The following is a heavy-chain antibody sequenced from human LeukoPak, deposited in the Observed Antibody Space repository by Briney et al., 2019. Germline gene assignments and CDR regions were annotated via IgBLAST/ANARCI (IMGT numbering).Heavy chain of an antibody. Sequence: GESLKISCQASGFTFTSYWIGWVRQTPGKGLEWMGIIYPGDSDTKYSPSFQGQVTISADKSINAAYPQWSSLKASDPAIYYCARATSGVLIAFDIWGQGTMVTVSS. J-gene: IGHJ3*02. CDR3: ARATSGVLIAFDI. D-gene: IGHD2-8*01. V-gene: IGHV5-51*01. CDR2: IYPGDSDT. CDR1: GFTFTSYW.